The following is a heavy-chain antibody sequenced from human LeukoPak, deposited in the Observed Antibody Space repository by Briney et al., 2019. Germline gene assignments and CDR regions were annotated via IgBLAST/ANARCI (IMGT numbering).Heavy chain of an antibody. CDR1: GFTFSDYY. CDR2: ISSSSSYT. J-gene: IGHJ6*02. D-gene: IGHD6-13*01. CDR3: ARAPPYSSTSPYYYYGMDV. Sequence: GGSLRLSCAASGFTFSDYYMSWIRQAPGKGLEWVSYISSSSSYTNYADSVKGRFTISRDNAKNSLYLQMNSLRAEDTAVYHRARAPPYSSTSPYYYYGMDVWGQGTTVTVSS. V-gene: IGHV3-11*05.